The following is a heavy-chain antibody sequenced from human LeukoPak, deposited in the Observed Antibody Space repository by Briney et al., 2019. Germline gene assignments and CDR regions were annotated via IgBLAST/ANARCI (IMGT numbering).Heavy chain of an antibody. CDR3: ARDGPELMTGYHLVAAF. CDR1: GGGTFSSYG. J-gene: IGHJ4*02. D-gene: IGHD3-9*01. V-gene: IGHV1-69*04. Sequence: SVKVSCKTSGGGTFSSYGITWVRQAPGQGLEWMGRITPVLGGAQYAPKFQGRVTITADKFTSTAYMEETSLRSEDTAVYYCARDGPELMTGYHLVAAFWGQGTLVTVSS. CDR2: ITPVLGGA.